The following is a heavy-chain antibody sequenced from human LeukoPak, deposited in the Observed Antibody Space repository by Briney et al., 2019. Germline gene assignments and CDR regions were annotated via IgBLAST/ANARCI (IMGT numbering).Heavy chain of an antibody. J-gene: IGHJ3*02. D-gene: IGHD3-16*01. Sequence: GGSLRLSCAASGFTFSSYWMHWVRQAPGKGLEWVAVISYDGSNKYYADSVKGRFTISRDNSKNTLYLQMNSLRAEDTAVYYCAKDRGGPAAFDIWGQGTMVTVSS. V-gene: IGHV3-30*18. CDR3: AKDRGGPAAFDI. CDR1: GFTFSSYW. CDR2: ISYDGSNK.